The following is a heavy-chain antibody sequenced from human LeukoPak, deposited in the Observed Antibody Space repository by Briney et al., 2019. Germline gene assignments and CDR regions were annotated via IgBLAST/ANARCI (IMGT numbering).Heavy chain of an antibody. CDR3: ARRKGIHYYSSGYYHPLYY. CDR1: GYTFTSYG. D-gene: IGHD3-22*01. Sequence: ASVKVSCKASGYTFTSYGISWVRQAPGQGLEWMGWISAYNGNTNYAQKLQGRVTMTTDTSTSTAYMELRSLRSDDTAVYYCARRKGIHYYSSGYYHPLYYWGQGTLVTVSS. V-gene: IGHV1-18*01. J-gene: IGHJ4*02. CDR2: ISAYNGNT.